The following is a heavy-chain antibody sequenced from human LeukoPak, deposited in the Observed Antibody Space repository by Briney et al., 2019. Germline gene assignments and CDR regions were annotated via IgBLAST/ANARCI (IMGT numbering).Heavy chain of an antibody. CDR1: VGSISSDY. D-gene: IGHD7-27*01. V-gene: IGHV4-59*01. CDR3: ARGANWGSPDY. CDR2: IYYSGTT. J-gene: IGHJ4*02. Sequence: SQTLSLPRTVSVGSISSDYWSCMRQSPGKGLEGIGYIYYSGTTRYNPSLKSRVTISLDTSKNQFSLKLSSVTAADTAVYYCARGANWGSPDYWGQGTLVTVSS.